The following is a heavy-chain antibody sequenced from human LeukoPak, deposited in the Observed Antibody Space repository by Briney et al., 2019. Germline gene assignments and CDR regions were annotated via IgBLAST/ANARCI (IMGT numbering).Heavy chain of an antibody. CDR3: AKNQGQWLVPVDY. Sequence: GGSLRLSCAASGFTFSNYAMSWVRQAPGKGLEWVSSMSGSGGSTYYADSVKGRFTISRDNSKNTLYLQMNNLRAGDTALYYCAKNQGQWLVPVDYWGQGTLVTVSS. V-gene: IGHV3-23*01. CDR1: GFTFSNYA. J-gene: IGHJ4*02. D-gene: IGHD6-19*01. CDR2: MSGSGGST.